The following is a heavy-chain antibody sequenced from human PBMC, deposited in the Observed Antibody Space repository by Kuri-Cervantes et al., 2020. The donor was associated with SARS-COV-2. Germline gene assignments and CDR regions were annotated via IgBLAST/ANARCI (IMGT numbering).Heavy chain of an antibody. J-gene: IGHJ6*03. D-gene: IGHD6-13*01. CDR1: GYSISSSYY. Sequence: SQTLSLTCAVSGYSISSSYYWSWIRQPAGKGLEWIGRIYTSGGTNYNPSLKSRVTMSVDTSKNQFSLKLSSVTAADTAVYCCARGGNIAAAGTFYYYYMDVWGKGTTVTVSS. CDR3: ARGGNIAAAGTFYYYYMDV. CDR2: IYTSGGT. V-gene: IGHV4-4*07.